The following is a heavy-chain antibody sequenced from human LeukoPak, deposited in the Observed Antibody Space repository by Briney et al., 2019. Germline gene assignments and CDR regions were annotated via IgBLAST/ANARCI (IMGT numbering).Heavy chain of an antibody. D-gene: IGHD3-22*01. CDR3: ARGGDGYYLYYFDY. CDR1: GFTFSNYG. Sequence: GGSLRLSCAASGFTFSNYGMHWVRQAPGKGLEWVAVMLYDGINKYYADSVKGRFTISRDNSENTVYLHMNSPRAEDTAVYYCARGGDGYYLYYFDYWGQGTLVTVSS. J-gene: IGHJ4*02. V-gene: IGHV3-33*05. CDR2: MLYDGINK.